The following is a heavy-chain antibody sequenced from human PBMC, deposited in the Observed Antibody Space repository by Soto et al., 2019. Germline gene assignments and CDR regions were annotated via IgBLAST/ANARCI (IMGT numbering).Heavy chain of an antibody. J-gene: IGHJ4*02. V-gene: IGHV1-18*01. CDR2: SSTSNGDT. CDR3: ARDYTFPDY. D-gene: IGHD3-3*02. CDR1: GYTFTSYG. Sequence: QVPLVQSGAEVKKPGASVKVSCKTSGYTFTSYGITWVRQAPGQGLEWMGWSSTSNGDTNYVQKFQGRVTMTTDTSTGTGYMELRSLTSDDTAVYYCARDYTFPDYWGQGTLVTVSS.